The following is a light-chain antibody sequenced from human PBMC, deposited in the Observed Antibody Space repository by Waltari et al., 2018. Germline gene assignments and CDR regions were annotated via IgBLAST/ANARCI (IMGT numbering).Light chain of an antibody. CDR1: ASDVGVSNL. V-gene: IGLV2-23*01. CDR2: EAT. J-gene: IGLJ2*01. CDR3: CSYAGSSVWI. Sequence: QSALTQPASVSGSPGQSITISCTGTASDVGVSNLVSWYQQNTGKAPKLVIYEATKRPSGISNRFSGSKSGNTASLTISGLQDEDEATYHCCSYAGSSVWIFGGGTKLTVL.